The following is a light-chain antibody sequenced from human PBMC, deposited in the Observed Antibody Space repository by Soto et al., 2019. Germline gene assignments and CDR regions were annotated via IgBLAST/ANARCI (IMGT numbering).Light chain of an antibody. Sequence: EIVMTQSPATLSVSPGERATLSCRASQSVGRNIAWYQQNPGQAPRLLIHGASTRATGIPDRVSGSGSGTEFTLTISSLQSEDFAVYYCQQYNNWPTWSFGQGTKVEVK. J-gene: IGKJ1*01. CDR3: QQYNNWPTWS. V-gene: IGKV3-15*01. CDR1: QSVGRN. CDR2: GAS.